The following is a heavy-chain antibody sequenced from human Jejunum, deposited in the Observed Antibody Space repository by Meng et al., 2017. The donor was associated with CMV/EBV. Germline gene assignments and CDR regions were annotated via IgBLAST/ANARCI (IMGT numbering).Heavy chain of an antibody. CDR3: ARDRYCLNGVCYLIPDSYYCGMDV. V-gene: IGHV3-48*03. D-gene: IGHD2-8*01. CDR2: ITNSGSTI. J-gene: IGHJ6*02. Sequence: WVRQAPGKGLEWVSYITNSGSTIYYADSVKGRFTISRDNAKNSLYLQMNSLRAEDTAVYYCARDRYCLNGVCYLIPDSYYCGMDVWGQGTTVTVSS.